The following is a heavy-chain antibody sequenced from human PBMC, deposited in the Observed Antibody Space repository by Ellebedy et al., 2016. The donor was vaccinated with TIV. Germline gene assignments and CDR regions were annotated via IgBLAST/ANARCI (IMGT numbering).Heavy chain of an antibody. CDR2: ITSSGLYT. V-gene: IGHV3-21*06. Sequence: GGSLRLSCTASGFAFSNYSMNWIRHAPGKGLEWVSSITSSGLYTYYADSVKGRFTISRDNAKNSLFLQMNTLRVEDTALYYCARDVYGAGRPEQNWFDPWGQGTQVTVSS. CDR3: ARDVYGAGRPEQNWFDP. D-gene: IGHD3-10*01. CDR1: GFAFSNYS. J-gene: IGHJ5*02.